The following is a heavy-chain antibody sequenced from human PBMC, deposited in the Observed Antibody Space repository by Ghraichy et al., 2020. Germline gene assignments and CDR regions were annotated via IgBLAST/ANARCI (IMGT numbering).Heavy chain of an antibody. J-gene: IGHJ6*02. CDR1: GGSISSYY. D-gene: IGHD1-26*01. CDR2: IYYSGST. Sequence: SQTLSLTCTVSGGSISSYYWSWIRQPPGKGLEWIGYIYYSGSTNYNPSLKSRVTISVDTSKNQFSLKLSSVTAADTAVYYCARFPSGSYFYGYYYGMDVWGQGTTVTVSS. V-gene: IGHV4-59*01. CDR3: ARFPSGSYFYGYYYGMDV.